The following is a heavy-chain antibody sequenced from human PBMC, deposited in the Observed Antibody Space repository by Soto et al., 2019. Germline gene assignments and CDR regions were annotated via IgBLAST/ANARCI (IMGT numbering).Heavy chain of an antibody. J-gene: IGHJ6*02. CDR1: GCTVSSYA. D-gene: IGHD6-13*01. CDR3: ARESRGSTGSFLKQRYYYYYYGMDV. CDR2: IIPIFGTA. V-gene: IGHV1-69*06. Sequence: SVKVPCKASGCTVSSYAISCVRQAPGQVLEWMGGIIPIFGTANYAQKFQGRVTITADKSTSTAYMELSSLRSEDTAVYYCARESRGSTGSFLKQRYYYYYYGMDVWGQGTTVTVSS.